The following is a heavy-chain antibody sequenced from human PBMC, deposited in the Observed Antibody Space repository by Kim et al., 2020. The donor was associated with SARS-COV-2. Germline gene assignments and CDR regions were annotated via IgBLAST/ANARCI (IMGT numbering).Heavy chain of an antibody. CDR3: AKDPHYYDMDDY. D-gene: IGHD3-22*01. J-gene: IGHJ4*02. Sequence: GGSLRLSCAASGFTFSSYAMSWVRQAPGKGLEWVSVIYSGGSSTYYADSVKGRFTISRDNSKNTLYLQMNSLRAEDTAVYYCAKDPHYYDMDDYWGQGTLVTVSS. V-gene: IGHV3-23*03. CDR2: IYSGGSST. CDR1: GFTFSSYA.